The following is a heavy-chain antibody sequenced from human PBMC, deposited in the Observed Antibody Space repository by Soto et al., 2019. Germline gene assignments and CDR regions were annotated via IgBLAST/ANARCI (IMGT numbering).Heavy chain of an antibody. D-gene: IGHD1-26*01. J-gene: IGHJ6*03. V-gene: IGHV3-66*01. CDR3: ARGRGATSDYYYYMDV. CDR1: GFTVSSNY. CDR2: IYSGGST. Sequence: GGSLRLSCAASGFTVSSNYMSWVRQAPGKGREWVSVIYSGGSTYYADSVKGRFTISRDNSKNPLYRQMNSLRAEDTAVYYCARGRGATSDYYYYMDVWGKGTTVTVPS.